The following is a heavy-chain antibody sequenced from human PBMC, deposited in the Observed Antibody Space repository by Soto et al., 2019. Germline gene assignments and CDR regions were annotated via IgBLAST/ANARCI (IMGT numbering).Heavy chain of an antibody. Sequence: EVQLLESGGGLVQPGGSLRLSCAASGFTFSSYDMSWVRQAPGKGLEWVSGISGSGVSTYYADSVKGRFTISRDNSRNTLDLQMNSLRPEDTAVYHCEKSWSGYGINWYFDLWGRGTLVTASS. J-gene: IGHJ2*01. V-gene: IGHV3-23*01. D-gene: IGHD3-3*01. CDR2: ISGSGVST. CDR1: GFTFSSYD. CDR3: EKSWSGYGINWYFDL.